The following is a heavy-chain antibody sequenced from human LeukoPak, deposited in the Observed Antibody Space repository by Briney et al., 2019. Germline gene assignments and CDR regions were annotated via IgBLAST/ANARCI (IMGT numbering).Heavy chain of an antibody. J-gene: IGHJ4*02. CDR1: GYTFTDYY. CDR2: INPNSGDT. V-gene: IGHV1-2*02. Sequence: ASVKVSCKASGYTFTDYYMHWVRQAPGQGLEWMGWINPNSGDTNYAQKFQGRVTMTRDTSISTTYMELSGLRSDGTAVYYCARRLIVGATLDYWGQGTLDTVSS. D-gene: IGHD1-26*01. CDR3: ARRLIVGATLDY.